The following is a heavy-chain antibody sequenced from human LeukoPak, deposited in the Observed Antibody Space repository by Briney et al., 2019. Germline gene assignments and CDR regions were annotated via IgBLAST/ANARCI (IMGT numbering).Heavy chain of an antibody. Sequence: GGSLRLSCAASGFTFRTYCMSWVRQAPGKGLEWVANIKQDGSEKYYVDSVKGRFTISRDNAKNSLYLQMNSLRAEDTAVYYCARDLTDSSSWFHYFDYWGQGTLVTVSS. CDR3: ARDLTDSSSWFHYFDY. CDR1: GFTFRTYC. J-gene: IGHJ4*02. V-gene: IGHV3-7*01. D-gene: IGHD6-13*01. CDR2: IKQDGSEK.